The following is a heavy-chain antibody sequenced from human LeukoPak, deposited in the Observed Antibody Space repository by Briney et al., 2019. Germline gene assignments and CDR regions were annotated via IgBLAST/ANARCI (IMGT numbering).Heavy chain of an antibody. J-gene: IGHJ4*02. D-gene: IGHD3-16*01. CDR2: VYYSGST. Sequence: KSSETLSLTCTVSGASVSSGTSYWTWIRPPPGKGLDWIGYVYYSGSTTYNPSLKSRVTISLDTSKNDFSLKLTSVTAADTAVYYCARRSVGGGERFDYWGQGILVTVSS. CDR3: ARRSVGGGERFDY. V-gene: IGHV4-61*03. CDR1: GASVSSGTSY.